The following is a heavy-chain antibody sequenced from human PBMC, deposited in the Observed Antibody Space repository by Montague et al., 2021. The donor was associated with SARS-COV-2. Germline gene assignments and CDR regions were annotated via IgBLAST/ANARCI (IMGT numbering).Heavy chain of an antibody. D-gene: IGHD3-9*01. CDR1: GGSISSGSYY. Sequence: TLSLTCTVSGGSISSGSYYWSWIRQPAGKGLEWIGRIYTSGSTNYNPSLKSRVTISVDTSKNQFSLKLSSVTAADTAVYYCARGVLRYFDWTSPFDYWGQGTWSPSPQ. J-gene: IGHJ4*02. V-gene: IGHV4-61*02. CDR2: IYTSGST. CDR3: ARGVLRYFDWTSPFDY.